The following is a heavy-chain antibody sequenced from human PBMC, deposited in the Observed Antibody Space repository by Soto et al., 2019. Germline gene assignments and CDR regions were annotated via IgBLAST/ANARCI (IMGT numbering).Heavy chain of an antibody. CDR2: ISSSGSTI. CDR1: GFTFSSYE. Sequence: EVQLVESGGGLVQPGGSLRLSCAASGFTFSSYEMNWVRQAPGKGLEWVSYISSSGSTIYYADSVKGRFTISRDNAKNSLYLQMNSLKAEDTAVYYCARKEAGSSSSPYYYGMDVWGQGTTVTVSS. V-gene: IGHV3-48*03. D-gene: IGHD6-6*01. J-gene: IGHJ6*02. CDR3: ARKEAGSSSSPYYYGMDV.